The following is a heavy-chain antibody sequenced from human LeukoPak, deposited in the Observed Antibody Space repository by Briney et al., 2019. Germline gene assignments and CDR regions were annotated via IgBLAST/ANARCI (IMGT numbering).Heavy chain of an antibody. D-gene: IGHD4-11*01. Sequence: SETLSLTCTVSGGSISSYYWSWIRQPAGKRLEWIGRIWATGSTVDNPSFRSRLTLSIDRSKSQLSLKLTSMTAADSAVYCARVRAYSDFVGNFDLWGHGIPVTVSS. V-gene: IGHV4-4*07. CDR1: GGSISSYY. J-gene: IGHJ2*01. CDR2: IWATGST. CDR3: ARVRAYSDFVGNFDL.